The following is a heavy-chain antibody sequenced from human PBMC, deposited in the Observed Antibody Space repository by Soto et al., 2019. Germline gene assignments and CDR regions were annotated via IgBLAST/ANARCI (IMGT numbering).Heavy chain of an antibody. V-gene: IGHV4-28*01. CDR1: GYSISSSNW. J-gene: IGHJ4*02. D-gene: IGHD1-26*01. CDR2: IYYSGTT. Sequence: QVQLQESGPGLVKPSDTLSLTCAVSGYSISSSNWWGWIRQPPGKELEWIGYIYYSGTTYYNPSLKSLVTMSVDSSKNQFSLKLTSVTAVDTAVYYCARREIQGPIDYWGQGTLVTVSS. CDR3: ARREIQGPIDY.